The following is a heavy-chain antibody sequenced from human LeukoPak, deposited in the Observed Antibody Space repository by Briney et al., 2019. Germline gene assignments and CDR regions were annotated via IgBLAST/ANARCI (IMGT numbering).Heavy chain of an antibody. J-gene: IGHJ4*02. Sequence: GGSLRLSCAASGFTFSRSAMTWVRQTRGEGLDWVSSISSTGKTYYADSVKGRFTISRDNSKNMLYLQMNSLRAEDTAVYYCVKGRISEDGLDFWGQGTLVTVSS. CDR3: VKGRISEDGLDF. V-gene: IGHV3-23*01. D-gene: IGHD6-13*01. CDR2: ISSTGKT. CDR1: GFTFSRSA.